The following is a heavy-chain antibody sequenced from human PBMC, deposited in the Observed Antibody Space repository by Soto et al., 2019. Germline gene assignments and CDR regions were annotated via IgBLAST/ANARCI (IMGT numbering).Heavy chain of an antibody. D-gene: IGHD1-1*01. CDR1: GFTFSSYA. CDR3: AQGKISTTGLNY. CDR2: ISNSGGST. J-gene: IGHJ4*02. Sequence: PGGSLRHSCAASGFTFSSYAMSWARQAPGKGLEWVSSISNSGGSTYHADSVKGRFTISRDDSEKTLYLQMNSLRVDDAAIYFCAQGKISTTGLNYWGQGTLVTVSS. V-gene: IGHV3-23*01.